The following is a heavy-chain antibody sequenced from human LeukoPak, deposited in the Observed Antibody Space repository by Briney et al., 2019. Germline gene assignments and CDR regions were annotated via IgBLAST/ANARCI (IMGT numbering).Heavy chain of an antibody. J-gene: IGHJ4*02. D-gene: IGHD3-3*01. CDR2: IYYSGST. V-gene: IGHV4-59*01. CDR3: ARVYDFWSGYCTXXY. Sequence: PSETLSLTCTVSGGSISSYYWSWIRQPPGKGLEWIGYIYYSGSTNYNPSLKSRVTISVDTSKNQFSLKLSSVTAADTAVYYCARVYDFWSGYCTXXYWGQGTLVTVSS. CDR1: GGSISSYY.